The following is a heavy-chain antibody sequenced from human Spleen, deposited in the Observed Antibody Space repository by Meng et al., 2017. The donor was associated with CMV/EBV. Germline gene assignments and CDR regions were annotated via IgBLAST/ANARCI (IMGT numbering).Heavy chain of an antibody. CDR3: AREPLRAAGHYLDY. CDR2: INSDGSST. J-gene: IGHJ4*02. V-gene: IGHV3-74*01. Sequence: GESLKISCAASGFTFSNAWMSWVRQAPGKGLVWVSRINSDGSSTSYADSVKGRFTISRDNAKNMLFLQMNGLRPEDTAVYYCAREPLRAAGHYLDYWGQGTLVTVSS. D-gene: IGHD5-12*01. CDR1: GFTFSNAW.